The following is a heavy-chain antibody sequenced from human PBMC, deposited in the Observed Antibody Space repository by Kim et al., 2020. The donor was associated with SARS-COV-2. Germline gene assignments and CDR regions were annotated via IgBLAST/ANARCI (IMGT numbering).Heavy chain of an antibody. CDR3: AKDLYDYSAMDV. Sequence: GGSLRLSCVASGFYFTSNAMNWVRQAPGKGPEWVSGIGGDETTHYADSVKGRFRISRDNSKNTLYLQMNSLRVEDTARYYCAKDLYDYSAMDVCGQGTPVTVSS. D-gene: IGHD4-4*01. CDR2: IGGDETT. CDR1: GFYFTSNA. J-gene: IGHJ6*02. V-gene: IGHV3-23*01.